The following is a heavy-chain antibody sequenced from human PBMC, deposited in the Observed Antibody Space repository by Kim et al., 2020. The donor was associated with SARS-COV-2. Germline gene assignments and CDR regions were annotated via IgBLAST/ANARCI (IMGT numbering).Heavy chain of an antibody. J-gene: IGHJ6*02. CDR1: GFTFSSYS. CDR3: ARERDIVVVVAALDYYYGMDV. V-gene: IGHV3-21*01. CDR2: ISSSSSYI. Sequence: GGSLRLSCAASGFTFSSYSMNWVRQAPGKGLEWVSSISSSSSYIYYADSVKGRFTISRDNAKNSLYLQMNSLRAEDTAVYYCARERDIVVVVAALDYYYGMDVLGQGTTVTVSS. D-gene: IGHD2-15*01.